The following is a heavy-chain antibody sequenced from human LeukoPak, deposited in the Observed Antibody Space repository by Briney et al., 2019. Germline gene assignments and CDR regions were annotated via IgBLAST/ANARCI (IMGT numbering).Heavy chain of an antibody. D-gene: IGHD1-26*01. CDR3: ARGGVGATTMPDWYFAL. CDR2: INHSAST. Sequence: SETLSLTCAIYGGSFSGYYWSWIRQPPGKGLEWIGEINHSASTNYNPSLKSRVTISVNTSKNQFSLKLSSVTAADTAVYYCARGGVGATTMPDWYFALWGRGTLVTVSS. V-gene: IGHV4-34*01. J-gene: IGHJ2*01. CDR1: GGSFSGYY.